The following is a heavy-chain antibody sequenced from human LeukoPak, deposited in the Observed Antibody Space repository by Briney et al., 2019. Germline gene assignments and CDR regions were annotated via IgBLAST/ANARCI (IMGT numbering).Heavy chain of an antibody. Sequence: SETLSLTCTVSGGSISSYYWSWIRQPPGKGLEWIGYIYYSGSTNYNPSLKSRVTISVDTSKNQFSLKLSSVTAADTAVYYCARVPGYSGYVTFDYWGQGTLVTVSS. V-gene: IGHV4-59*01. D-gene: IGHD5-12*01. CDR1: GGSISSYY. CDR3: ARVPGYSGYVTFDY. CDR2: IYYSGST. J-gene: IGHJ4*02.